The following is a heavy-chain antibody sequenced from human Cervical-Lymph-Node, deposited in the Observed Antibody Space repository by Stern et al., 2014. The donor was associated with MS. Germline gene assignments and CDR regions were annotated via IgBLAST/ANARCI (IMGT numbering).Heavy chain of an antibody. CDR2: IFANGEK. Sequence: VTLRESGPALVKPTETLTLTCTVSGFSLSAGAMGVSWVRQPPGKALDWLANIFANGEKSYNTSLRSRLTISKDTSTSQVVLTLTNVDPVDTGTYYCARIRTRSTWNRYLDYWGQGTLVTVSS. CDR1: GFSLSAGAMG. CDR3: ARIRTRSTWNRYLDY. J-gene: IGHJ4*02. V-gene: IGHV2-26*01. D-gene: IGHD1-1*01.